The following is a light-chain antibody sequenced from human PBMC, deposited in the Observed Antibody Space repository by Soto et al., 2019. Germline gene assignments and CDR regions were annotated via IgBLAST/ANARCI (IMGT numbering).Light chain of an antibody. CDR3: QQSYSTPVT. Sequence: DIQMTQSPSSLSASVRNRVTITYRASQSISSYLNWYQQKPGKAPKLLIYAASSLQSGVPSRFSGSGSGTDFTLTISSLQPEDFATYYCQQSYSTPVTFGQGTKV. V-gene: IGKV1-39*01. J-gene: IGKJ1*01. CDR2: AAS. CDR1: QSISSY.